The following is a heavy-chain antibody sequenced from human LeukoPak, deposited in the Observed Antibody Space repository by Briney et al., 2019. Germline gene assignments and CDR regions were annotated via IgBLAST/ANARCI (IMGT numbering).Heavy chain of an antibody. CDR3: ARDRPPTYYYDSSGYPDY. CDR1: GFTFSSYW. D-gene: IGHD3-22*01. V-gene: IGHV3-7*01. J-gene: IGHJ4*02. Sequence: GGSLRLSCAVSGFTFSSYWMNWVRQAPGKGLEWVANINQNGGDKYYVESVKGRFTISGDNAKNSLYLQMNGLRDEDTAVYYCARDRPPTYYYDSSGYPDYWGQGTLVTVSS. CDR2: INQNGGDK.